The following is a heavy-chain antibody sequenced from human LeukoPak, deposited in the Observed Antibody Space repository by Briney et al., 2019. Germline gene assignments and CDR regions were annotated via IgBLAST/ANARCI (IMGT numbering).Heavy chain of an antibody. V-gene: IGHV3-20*04. CDR2: INWNGGST. D-gene: IGHD2-21*02. CDR3: ARERAYCGGDCSSE. J-gene: IGHJ4*02. Sequence: GGSLRLSCAASGFTFDDFDDYGMNWVRQVPGKGLEWVSGINWNGGSTGYADSVKGRFTISRDNTKKYVYLQMNSLRAEDTALYYCARERAYCGGDCSSEWGQETLVTVPS. CDR1: GFTFDDFDDYG.